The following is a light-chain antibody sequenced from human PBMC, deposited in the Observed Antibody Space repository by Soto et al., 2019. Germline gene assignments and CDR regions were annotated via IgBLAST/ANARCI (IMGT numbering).Light chain of an antibody. CDR3: AALDDSLNGYV. V-gene: IGLV1-44*01. J-gene: IGLJ1*01. CDR1: SSNIGSNT. CDR2: SYN. Sequence: QSVLTQPPSASGTPGQRVTISCSGSSSNIGSNTVNWYQQLPGTAPKLLIYSYNQRPSGVPDRFSGSKSVTSASLAISGLQSEDEADYYCAALDDSLNGYVFGTGTKVTVL.